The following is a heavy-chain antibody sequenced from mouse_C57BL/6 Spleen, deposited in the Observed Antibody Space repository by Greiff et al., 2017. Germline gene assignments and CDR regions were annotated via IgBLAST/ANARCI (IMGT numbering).Heavy chain of an antibody. CDR2: IDPETGGT. CDR1: GYTFTDYE. CDR3: TRGDYWDGYYFDY. J-gene: IGHJ2*01. D-gene: IGHD4-1*01. Sequence: VQLQQSGAELVRPGASVTLSCKASGYTFTDYEMHWVKQTPVHGLEWIGAIDPETGGTAYNQKFKGKAILTADKSSSTAYIELRSLTSEDSAVYYCTRGDYWDGYYFDYWGQGTTLTVSS. V-gene: IGHV1-15*01.